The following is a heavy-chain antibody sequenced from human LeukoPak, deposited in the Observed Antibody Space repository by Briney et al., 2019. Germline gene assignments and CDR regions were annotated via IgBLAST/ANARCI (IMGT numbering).Heavy chain of an antibody. CDR1: GGSISSTSYY. J-gene: IGHJ4*02. CDR3: ARGRRRIAAAGIQIRGVNFDY. V-gene: IGHV4-39*07. CDR2: INHSGSA. D-gene: IGHD6-13*01. Sequence: SETLSLTCTVSGGSISSTSYYWGWIRQPPGKGLEWIGEINHSGSANYNPSLKSRVTISVDTSKNQFSLKLSSVTAADTAVYYCARGRRRIAAAGIQIRGVNFDYWGQGTLVTVSS.